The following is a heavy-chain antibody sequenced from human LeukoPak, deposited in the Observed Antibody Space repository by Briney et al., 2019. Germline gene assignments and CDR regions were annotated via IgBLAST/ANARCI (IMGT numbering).Heavy chain of an antibody. Sequence: GRSLRLSCAASGFTFSSYGMHWVRRAPGKGLEWVAVISYDGSNKYYADSVKGRFTISRDNSKNTLYLQMNSLRAEDTAVYYCAKATFGGVIVSPGYWGQGTQVTVSS. V-gene: IGHV3-30*18. CDR2: ISYDGSNK. CDR1: GFTFSSYG. J-gene: IGHJ4*02. D-gene: IGHD3-16*02. CDR3: AKATFGGVIVSPGY.